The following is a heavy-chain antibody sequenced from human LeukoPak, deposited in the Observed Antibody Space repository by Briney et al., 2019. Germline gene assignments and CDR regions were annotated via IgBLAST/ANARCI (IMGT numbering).Heavy chain of an antibody. D-gene: IGHD2-2*02. CDR3: ARDSVVVPAAISSDY. V-gene: IGHV3-7*01. Sequence: GGSLRLSCAASGFTFSSYWMSWVRQAPGKGLEGVANIKQDGSEKYYVDSVKGRFTISRDNAKNSLYLQMNSLRAEDTAVYYCARDSVVVPAAISSDYWGQGTLVTVSS. CDR2: IKQDGSEK. J-gene: IGHJ4*02. CDR1: GFTFSSYW.